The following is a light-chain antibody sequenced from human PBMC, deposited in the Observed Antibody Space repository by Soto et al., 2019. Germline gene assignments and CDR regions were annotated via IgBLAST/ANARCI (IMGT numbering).Light chain of an antibody. CDR3: SSYAGSSNV. J-gene: IGLJ1*01. CDR1: SSDVGSYRC. V-gene: IGLV2-8*01. Sequence: QSALTQPASVSGSPGQSITISCIGTSSDVGSYRCVSWYQQQPGKAPNLMIYEVNKRPSGVPDRFSGSKSGNTASLTVSGLQAEDEADYYCSSYAGSSNVFGTGTKLTVL. CDR2: EVN.